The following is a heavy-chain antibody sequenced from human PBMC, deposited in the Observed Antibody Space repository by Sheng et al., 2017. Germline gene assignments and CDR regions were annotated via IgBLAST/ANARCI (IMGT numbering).Heavy chain of an antibody. Sequence: EVQLVESGGGLVKPGGSLRLSCAASGFTFSSYTMNWVRQAPGKGLEWVSYINSDSSHIYYADSVKGRFTILRDNARNSLHLQMDSLRAEDTAVYYCARDSYWGRGTLVTVS. V-gene: IGHV3-21*01. CDR3: ARDSY. CDR1: GFTFSSYT. J-gene: IGHJ4*02. CDR2: INSDSSHI.